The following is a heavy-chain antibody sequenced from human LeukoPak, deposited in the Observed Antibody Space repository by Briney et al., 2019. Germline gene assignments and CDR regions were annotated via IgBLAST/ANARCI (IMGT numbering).Heavy chain of an antibody. CDR2: ITSTGIYI. Sequence: GGSLRLSCAASGFTFSNYAMNWVRQAPGKGLEWVSSITSTGIYIYYADSVKGRFTISRDNAKNSLYLQMNSLRAEDTAVYYCARGRVGYSSGWYDYWGQGTLVTVSS. J-gene: IGHJ4*02. CDR3: ARGRVGYSSGWYDY. CDR1: GFTFSNYA. V-gene: IGHV3-21*01. D-gene: IGHD6-19*01.